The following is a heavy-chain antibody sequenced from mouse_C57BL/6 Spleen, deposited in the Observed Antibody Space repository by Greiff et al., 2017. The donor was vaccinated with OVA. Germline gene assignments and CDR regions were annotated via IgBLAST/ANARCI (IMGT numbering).Heavy chain of an antibody. CDR1: GFSLTSYG. Sequence: QVQLKQSGPGLVAPSQSLSITCTVSGFSLTSYGVSWVRQPPGKGLEWLGVIWGDGSTNYHSAPISRLSISTDNSKCPTSLKLNSLQTDDTATYYGAKPLGRGYFDVWGTGTTVTVSS. J-gene: IGHJ1*03. CDR3: AKPLGRGYFDV. V-gene: IGHV2-3*01. D-gene: IGHD4-1*01. CDR2: IWGDGST.